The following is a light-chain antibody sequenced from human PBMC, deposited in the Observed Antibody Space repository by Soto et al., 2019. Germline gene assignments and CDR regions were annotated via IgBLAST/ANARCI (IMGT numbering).Light chain of an antibody. CDR2: MAS. Sequence: DIQMTQSPSTLSGSVGDRVTITCRASQSVSTWLAWYQQKPGKAPQVLISMASTLESGVPSRFSGSGSGTEFTLTISSLQPDDFATYYCQQYNSYSPSFGQGTKV. V-gene: IGKV1-5*03. CDR3: QQYNSYSPS. CDR1: QSVSTW. J-gene: IGKJ1*01.